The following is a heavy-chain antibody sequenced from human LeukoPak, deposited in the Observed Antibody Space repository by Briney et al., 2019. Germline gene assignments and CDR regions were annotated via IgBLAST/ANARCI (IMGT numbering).Heavy chain of an antibody. CDR1: GFTFSSYG. Sequence: GGSLRLSCAASGFTFSSYGMHWVRQAPGKGLEWVAVISYDGSNKYYADSVRGRFTISRDNSKNTLYLQMNSLRAEDTAVYYCAKEAHPWEPLVTGWFDPWGQGTLVTVSS. CDR3: AKEAHPWEPLVTGWFDP. CDR2: ISYDGSNK. J-gene: IGHJ5*02. V-gene: IGHV3-30*18. D-gene: IGHD6-13*01.